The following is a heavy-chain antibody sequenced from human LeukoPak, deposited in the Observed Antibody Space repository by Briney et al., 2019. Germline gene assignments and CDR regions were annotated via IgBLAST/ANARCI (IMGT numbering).Heavy chain of an antibody. CDR2: ISSSSSYI. CDR3: ARVGNLGSSGWYLGPAHDY. V-gene: IGHV3-21*01. Sequence: GGSLRLSCAASGFTFSSYEMNWVRQAPGKGLEWVSSISSSSSYIYYADSVKGRFTISRDNAKNSLYLQMNSLRAEDTAVYYCARVGNLGSSGWYLGPAHDYWGQGTLVTVSS. CDR1: GFTFSSYE. D-gene: IGHD6-19*01. J-gene: IGHJ4*02.